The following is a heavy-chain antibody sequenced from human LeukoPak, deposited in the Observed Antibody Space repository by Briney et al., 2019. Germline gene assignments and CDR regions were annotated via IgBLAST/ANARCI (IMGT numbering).Heavy chain of an antibody. CDR3: AKDRAQQLVLDF. J-gene: IGHJ4*02. CDR2: IIGSGSST. D-gene: IGHD6-13*01. CDR1: GFTFSSYA. Sequence: SGGSLRLSCAASGFTFSSYAMSWVRQAPGKGLEWVSAIIGSGSSTYYADSVKGRFTISRDNSKYTLLLQMNSLRAEDTAVYYCAKDRAQQLVLDFWGQGTLVTVSS. V-gene: IGHV3-23*01.